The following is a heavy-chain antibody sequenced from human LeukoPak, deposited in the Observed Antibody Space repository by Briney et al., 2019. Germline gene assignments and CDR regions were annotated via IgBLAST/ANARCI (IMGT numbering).Heavy chain of an antibody. Sequence: PRGSLRLSSAASRFTFSSSSTNWVRHAPRKGLERVLYISSGSSSILYAASLKGRFTISRDNAKNSLFVQMNSLRDEDTAVYYCARGPIFGARGSFDYWGQGTLVTVSS. V-gene: IGHV3-48*02. CDR3: ARGPIFGARGSFDY. D-gene: IGHD3-3*01. CDR1: RFTFSSSS. CDR2: ISSGSSSI. J-gene: IGHJ4*02.